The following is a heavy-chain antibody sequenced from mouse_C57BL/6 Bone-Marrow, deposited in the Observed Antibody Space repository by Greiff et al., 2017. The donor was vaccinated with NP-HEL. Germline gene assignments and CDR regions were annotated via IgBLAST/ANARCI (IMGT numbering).Heavy chain of an antibody. CDR1: GYTFTSYW. CDR2: IDPSDSYT. Sequence: QVQLQQPGAELVRPGTSVKLSCKASGYTFTSYWMNWVKQRHGKGLEWIGVIDPSDSYTNYNQKFKGKATLTVDTASSTAYMQLSSVTSEDSAFYYCARTLIGNLYYCCQGTTLTVSS. D-gene: IGHD2-4*01. CDR3: ARTLIGNLYY. V-gene: IGHV1-59*01. J-gene: IGHJ2*01.